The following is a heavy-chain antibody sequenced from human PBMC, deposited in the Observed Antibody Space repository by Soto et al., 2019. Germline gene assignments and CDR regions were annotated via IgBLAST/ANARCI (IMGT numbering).Heavy chain of an antibody. CDR1: GYTFTSYD. J-gene: IGHJ5*02. CDR3: ARGYYYNSSGSRNWFDP. D-gene: IGHD3-22*01. Sequence: ASVKASCKASGYTFTSYDINWVRQATGQGLEWMGWMNPNSGNTGYAQKFQGRVTMTRNTSISTAYMELSSLRSEDTAVYYCARGYYYNSSGSRNWFDPWGQGTMVTVSS. CDR2: MNPNSGNT. V-gene: IGHV1-8*01.